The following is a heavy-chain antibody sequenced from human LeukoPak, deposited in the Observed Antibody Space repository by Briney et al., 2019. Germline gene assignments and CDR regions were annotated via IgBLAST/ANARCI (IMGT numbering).Heavy chain of an antibody. Sequence: GASVKVSCKASGYTFTGYYMHWVRQAPGQGLEWMGWINPNSGGTNYAQKLQGRVTMTTDTSTSTAYMELRSLRSDDTAVYYCARVWTDYGDPGEVDYWGQGTLVTVSS. J-gene: IGHJ4*02. CDR3: ARVWTDYGDPGEVDY. D-gene: IGHD4-17*01. V-gene: IGHV1-2*02. CDR1: GYTFTGYY. CDR2: INPNSGGT.